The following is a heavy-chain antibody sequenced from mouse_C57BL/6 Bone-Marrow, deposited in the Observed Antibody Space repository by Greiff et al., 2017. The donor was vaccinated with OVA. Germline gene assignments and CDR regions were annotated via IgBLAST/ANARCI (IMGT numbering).Heavy chain of an antibody. CDR3: ARDDD. CDR1: GFTFSSYA. J-gene: IGHJ2*01. CDR2: ISDGGSYT. Sequence: EVHLVESGGGLVKPGGSLKLSCAASGFTFSSYAMSWVRQTPEKRLEWVATISDGGSYTYYPDNVKGRVTISRDNAKNNLYLQMSHLKSEDTAMYYCARDDDWGQGTTLTVSS. V-gene: IGHV5-4*01.